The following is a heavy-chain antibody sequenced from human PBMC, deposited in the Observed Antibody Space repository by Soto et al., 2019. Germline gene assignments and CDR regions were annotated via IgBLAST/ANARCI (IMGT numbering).Heavy chain of an antibody. V-gene: IGHV4-31*03. CDR1: GGSISSGGYY. J-gene: IGHJ6*02. CDR3: ARAQGRDGYNLSGMDV. Sequence: PSETLSLTCTVSGGSISSGGYYWCWIRQHPGKGLEWIGYIYYSGSTYYNPSLKSRVTISVDTSKNQFSLKLSSVTAADTAVFYCARAQGRDGYNLSGMDVWGQGTTVTVSS. CDR2: IYYSGST. D-gene: IGHD5-12*01.